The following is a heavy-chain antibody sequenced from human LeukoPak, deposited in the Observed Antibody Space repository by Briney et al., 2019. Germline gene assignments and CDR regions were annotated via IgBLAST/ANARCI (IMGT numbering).Heavy chain of an antibody. V-gene: IGHV3-48*04. CDR1: GFTFSSYS. J-gene: IGHJ3*02. D-gene: IGHD3-22*01. CDR3: ARDRYYDSSGLGPFDI. Sequence: GGSLRLSCAASGFTFSSYSMNWVRQAPGKGLEWVSYISSSSSTIYYADSVKGRFTISRDNAKNSLYLQMNSLRAEDTAVYYCARDRYYDSSGLGPFDIWGQGTMVTVSS. CDR2: ISSSSSTI.